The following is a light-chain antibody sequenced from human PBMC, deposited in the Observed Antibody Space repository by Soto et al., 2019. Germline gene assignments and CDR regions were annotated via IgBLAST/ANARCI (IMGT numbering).Light chain of an antibody. J-gene: IGKJ2*01. CDR3: QQSYSTPYT. V-gene: IGKV1-39*01. CDR2: ASS. CDR1: QSISSF. Sequence: DIQMTQSPSSLSVSVGDRVTITCRASQSISSFLNWYQQKPGRAPKLLIYASSNLQSGVPSTFSGSGSGTDFTLTISSRQPEDVATYYCQQSYSTPYTVGQGTKLEIK.